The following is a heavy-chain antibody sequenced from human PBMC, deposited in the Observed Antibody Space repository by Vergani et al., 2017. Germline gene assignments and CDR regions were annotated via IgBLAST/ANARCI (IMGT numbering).Heavy chain of an antibody. CDR1: GFTFNQYG. D-gene: IGHD1-14*01. V-gene: IGHV3-33*01. J-gene: IGHJ5*02. CDR3: ARDFRLLYNRFDP. CDR2: TWYDGNNK. Sequence: QVQLVESGGGVVQPGRSLRLSCAASGFTFNQYGMHCVRQAPGKGLEWVAVTWYDGNNKQYADSVKGRFTISRDNSKSTMYLQMNSLRDEDTGVYYCARDFRLLYNRFDPWGQGTLVTVSS.